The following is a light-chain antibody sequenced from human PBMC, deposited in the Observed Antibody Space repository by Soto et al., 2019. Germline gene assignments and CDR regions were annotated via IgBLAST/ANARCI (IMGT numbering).Light chain of an antibody. CDR1: QSLLHITGETF. CDR3: MQSTQLPPT. CDR2: EVS. J-gene: IGKJ5*01. V-gene: IGKV2D-29*02. Sequence: DVVMTQTPLSLSVAPGQPASISCKSSQSLLHITGETFLFWYLQKPGQSPQLLIYEVSTRVSGVPDRFSSSGPRTDFTLEISRVETDDVGIYYCMQSTQLPPTFGQGTRLEIK.